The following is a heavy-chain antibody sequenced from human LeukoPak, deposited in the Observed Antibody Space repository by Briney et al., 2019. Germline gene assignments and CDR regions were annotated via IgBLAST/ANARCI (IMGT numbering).Heavy chain of an antibody. D-gene: IGHD4-23*01. CDR2: IYYSGCT. CDR3: ARDRVDYGGNSDWYFDL. Sequence: SETLSLTCTVSGGSISSYYWSWIRQPPGKGLEWIGYIYYSGCTNYNPSLKSRVTISVDTSKNQFSLKLSSVTAADTAVYYCARDRVDYGGNSDWYFDLWGRGTLVTVSS. CDR1: GGSISSYY. V-gene: IGHV4-59*01. J-gene: IGHJ2*01.